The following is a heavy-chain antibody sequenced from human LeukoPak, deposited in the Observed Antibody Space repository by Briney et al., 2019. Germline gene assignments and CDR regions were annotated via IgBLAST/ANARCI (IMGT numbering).Heavy chain of an antibody. CDR2: INHSGST. J-gene: IGHJ4*02. CDR1: GGSFSGYY. Sequence: SETLSLTCAVYGGSFSGYYWSWIRLPPGKGLEWIGEINHSGSTNYNPSLKNRVTISVDTSKNQFSLKLSSVTAADTAVYYCARDSHCGGDCYSLFDYWGQGTLVTVSS. D-gene: IGHD2-21*02. V-gene: IGHV4-34*01. CDR3: ARDSHCGGDCYSLFDY.